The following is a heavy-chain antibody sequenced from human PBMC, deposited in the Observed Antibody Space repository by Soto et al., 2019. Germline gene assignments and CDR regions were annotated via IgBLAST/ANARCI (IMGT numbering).Heavy chain of an antibody. CDR1: GFTFSSYG. V-gene: IGHV3-30*18. D-gene: IGHD3-22*01. CDR3: AKGPYYYDSSRYPY. J-gene: IGHJ4*02. CDR2: ISYDGSNK. Sequence: GGSLILSCAASGFTFSSYGMHWVRQAPGKGLEWVAVISYDGSNKYYADSVKGRFTISRDNSKNTLYLQMNSLRAEDTAVYYCAKGPYYYDSSRYPYWGQGTLVTVSS.